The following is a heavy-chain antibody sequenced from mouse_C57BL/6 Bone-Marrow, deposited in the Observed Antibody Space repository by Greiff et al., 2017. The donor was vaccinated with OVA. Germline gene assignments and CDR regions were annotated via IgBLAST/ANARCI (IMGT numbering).Heavy chain of an antibody. Sequence: EVNVVESGGGLVQSGRSLRLSCATSGFTFSDFYMEWVRQAPGKGLEWIAASRNKANDYTTEYSASVKGRFIVSRDTSQSILYLQMNALRAEDTAIYYCARDADPPWYFDVWGTGTTVTVSS. CDR2: SRNKANDYTT. J-gene: IGHJ1*03. CDR3: ARDADPPWYFDV. V-gene: IGHV7-1*01. CDR1: GFTFSDFY.